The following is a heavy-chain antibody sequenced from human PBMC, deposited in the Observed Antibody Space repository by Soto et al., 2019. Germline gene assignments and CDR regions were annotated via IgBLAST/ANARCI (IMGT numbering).Heavy chain of an antibody. CDR1: GGTFSSYA. D-gene: IGHD6-13*01. CDR2: IIPIFGTA. J-gene: IGHJ4*02. V-gene: IGHV1-69*13. CDR3: ARGYGAAAGTFYFDY. Sequence: SVKVSCKASGGTFSSYAISWVRQAPGQGLEWMGGIIPIFGTANYAQKFQGRVTITADESTSTAYMELSSLRSEDTAVYYCARGYGAAAGTFYFDYWGQGTLVTVSS.